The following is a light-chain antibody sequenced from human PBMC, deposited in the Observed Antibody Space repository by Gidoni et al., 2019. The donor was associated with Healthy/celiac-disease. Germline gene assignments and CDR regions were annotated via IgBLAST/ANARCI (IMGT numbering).Light chain of an antibody. V-gene: IGKV1-39*01. CDR3: QQSYSTLCT. CDR2: AAS. CDR1: QSISSY. J-gene: IGKJ1*01. Sequence: DNQMTQSPSSLSASVGDRVTITCRASQSISSYLNWYQQKPGKAPKLLIYAASSLQSGVPSRFSGSGSGTDFTLTISSLQPEDFATYYCQQSYSTLCTFGQGTKVEIK.